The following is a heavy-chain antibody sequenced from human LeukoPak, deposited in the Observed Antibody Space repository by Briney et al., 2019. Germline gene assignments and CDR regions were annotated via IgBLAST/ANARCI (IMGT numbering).Heavy chain of an antibody. CDR3: ARDSTYSGSDHDAFDI. CDR2: IYYSGST. J-gene: IGHJ3*02. D-gene: IGHD1-26*01. CDR1: GGSISNDY. Sequence: SETLSLTCTVSGGSISNDYWNWIRQPPGKGLEWIGNIYYSGSTNYNPSLKSRVTISVDTSKNQFSLKLNSMTAADTAVYYCARDSTYSGSDHDAFDIWGQGTMVTVSS. V-gene: IGHV4-59*01.